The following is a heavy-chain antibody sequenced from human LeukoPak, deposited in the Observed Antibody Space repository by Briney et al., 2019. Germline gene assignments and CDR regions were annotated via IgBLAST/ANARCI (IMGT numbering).Heavy chain of an antibody. V-gene: IGHV5-51*01. J-gene: IGHJ4*02. D-gene: IGHD1-1*01. CDR1: GYSFTNYW. Sequence: GESLKISCRGSGYSFTNYWIGWVRQMPGKGLEWMGIIYPADSDTRYSPSFQGQVTISADKSISTAYLQWSSLKASDTAMYYCAGRGTGTTLAFDYWGQGTLVTVSS. CDR3: AGRGTGTTLAFDY. CDR2: IYPADSDT.